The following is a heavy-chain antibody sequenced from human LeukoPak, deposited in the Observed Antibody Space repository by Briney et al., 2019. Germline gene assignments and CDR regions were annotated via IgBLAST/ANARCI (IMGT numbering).Heavy chain of an antibody. CDR2: VSGSGGSI. CDR3: ARSGGSYWY. J-gene: IGHJ4*02. CDR1: GFTFSSNV. V-gene: IGHV3-23*01. Sequence: GGSLRLSCAASGFTFSSNVMSWVRQAPGKGLEWVSSVSGSGGSIYYADSVKGRFTSSRDNSKNTLYLQMNSLRAEDTAVYYCARSGGSYWYWGQGTLVTVSS. D-gene: IGHD1-26*01.